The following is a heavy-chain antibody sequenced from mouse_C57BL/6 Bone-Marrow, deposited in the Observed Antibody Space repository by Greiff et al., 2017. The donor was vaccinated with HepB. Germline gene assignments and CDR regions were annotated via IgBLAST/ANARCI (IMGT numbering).Heavy chain of an antibody. CDR3: TGDYYGSSPHYFDY. CDR1: GYTFTSYW. D-gene: IGHD1-1*01. Sequence: VQLQQSGTVLARPGASVNMSCKTSGYTFTSYWMHWVKQRPGQGLEWIGAIYPGNSDTSYNQKFKGKAKLTAVTSASTAYMELSSLTNEDSAVYYCTGDYYGSSPHYFDYWGQGTTLTVSS. J-gene: IGHJ2*01. V-gene: IGHV1-5*01. CDR2: IYPGNSDT.